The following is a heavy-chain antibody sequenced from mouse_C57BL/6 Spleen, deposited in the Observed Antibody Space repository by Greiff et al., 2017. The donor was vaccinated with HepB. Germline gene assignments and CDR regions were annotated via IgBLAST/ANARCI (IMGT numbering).Heavy chain of an antibody. CDR1: GFTFSSYG. Sequence: EVMLVESGGDLVKPGGSLKLSCAASGFTFSSYGMSWVRQTPDKRLEWVATISSGGSYTYYPDSVKGRFTISRDNAKNTLYLQMSSLKSEDTAMYYCARGYDYDYYYAMDYWGQGTSVTVSS. J-gene: IGHJ4*01. CDR2: ISSGGSYT. D-gene: IGHD2-4*01. V-gene: IGHV5-6*01. CDR3: ARGYDYDYYYAMDY.